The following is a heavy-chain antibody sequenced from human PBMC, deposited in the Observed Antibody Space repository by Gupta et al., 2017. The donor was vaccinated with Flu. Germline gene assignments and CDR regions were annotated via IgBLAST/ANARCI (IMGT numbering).Heavy chain of an antibody. J-gene: IGHJ4*02. CDR3: AKDFTGDKDS. CDR2: INEDGRIT. V-gene: IGHV3-74*01. CDR1: FSVSHYW. D-gene: IGHD7-27*01. Sequence: FSVSHYWMHWVRQVPGKGLVWVSRINEDGRITDYADSVKGRFTISRDNAKNTLYLQMNNLRAEDTAIYYCAKDFTGDKDSWGQGTLVTVSS.